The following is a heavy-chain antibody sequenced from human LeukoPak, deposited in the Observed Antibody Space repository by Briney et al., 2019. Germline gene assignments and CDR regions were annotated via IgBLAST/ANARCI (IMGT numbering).Heavy chain of an antibody. J-gene: IGHJ3*02. CDR2: ISGSGGTT. CDR3: AKFRARGAFDI. V-gene: IGHV3-23*01. Sequence: PGGSLRLSCAASGFTFSTSDMGWVRQAPGKGLEWVSSISGSGGTTFYADSVKGRFTNSRDNSKNTLYLQMNSLSPADTAVYFCAKFRARGAFDIWGQGTMVTVSS. CDR1: GFTFSTSD.